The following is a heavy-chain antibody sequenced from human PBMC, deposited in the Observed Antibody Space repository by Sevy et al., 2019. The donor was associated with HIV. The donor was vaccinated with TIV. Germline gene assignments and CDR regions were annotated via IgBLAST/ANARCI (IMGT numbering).Heavy chain of an antibody. Sequence: GGSLRLSCVASGLTFTTNAMSWVRQAPGKGLEWVAGITSGGATYYADSVKGRFTVSRDNSKNTLYLQLNSLRADDTAVFYCAGGDTPMITDLDYWGQGTLVTVSS. J-gene: IGHJ4*02. CDR1: GLTFTTNA. V-gene: IGHV3-23*01. CDR3: AGGDTPMITDLDY. CDR2: ITSGGAT. D-gene: IGHD3-16*01.